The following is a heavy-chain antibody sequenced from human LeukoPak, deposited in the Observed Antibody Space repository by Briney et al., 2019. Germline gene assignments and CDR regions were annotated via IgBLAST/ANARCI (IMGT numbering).Heavy chain of an antibody. V-gene: IGHV3-7*01. J-gene: IGHJ4*02. CDR3: ARGRYCSSTSCYSGEGY. CDR2: IKQDGSEK. CDR1: GFTFSSYW. D-gene: IGHD2-2*01. Sequence: GGSLRLSCAASGFTFSSYWMSWVRQAPGKGLEWAANIKQDGSEKYYVDSVKGRFTISRDNAENSLYLQMNSLRAEDTAVYYCARGRYCSSTSCYSGEGYWGQGTLVTVSS.